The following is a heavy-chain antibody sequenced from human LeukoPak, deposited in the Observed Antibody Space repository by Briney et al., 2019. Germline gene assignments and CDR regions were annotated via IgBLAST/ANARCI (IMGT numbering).Heavy chain of an antibody. J-gene: IGHJ4*02. Sequence: GGSLRLSCAASGFTFSNAWMSWVRQAPGKGLEWVSAISGSGGSTYYADSEKGRFTISRDNSKSTLYLQMNRLRAEDTAVYYCAKGEQQPYFDYWGQGTLVTVSS. V-gene: IGHV3-23*01. CDR1: GFTFSNAW. CDR2: ISGSGGST. CDR3: AKGEQQPYFDY. D-gene: IGHD6-13*01.